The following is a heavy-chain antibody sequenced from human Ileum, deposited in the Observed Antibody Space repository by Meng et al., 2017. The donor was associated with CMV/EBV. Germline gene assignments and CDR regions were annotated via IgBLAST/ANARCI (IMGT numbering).Heavy chain of an antibody. CDR2: MNPNSGNT. Sequence: ASVKVSCKAPGYTFTSYDINWVRQATGQGLEWMGWMNPNSGNTGYAQKFQGRVTMTRNTSISTAYMELSSLRSEDTAMYYCARKYCSSSSCKGGPGMDVWGQGTTVTVSS. J-gene: IGHJ6*02. V-gene: IGHV1-8*01. D-gene: IGHD2-2*01. CDR1: GYTFTSYD. CDR3: ARKYCSSSSCKGGPGMDV.